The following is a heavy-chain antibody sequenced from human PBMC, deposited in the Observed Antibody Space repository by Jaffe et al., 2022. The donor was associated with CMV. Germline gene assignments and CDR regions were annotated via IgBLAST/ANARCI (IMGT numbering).Heavy chain of an antibody. CDR2: ISGSGGST. CDR3: AKVGWQQIWGWFDP. V-gene: IGHV3-23*01. J-gene: IGHJ5*02. CDR1: GFTFSSYA. D-gene: IGHD3-16*01. Sequence: EVQLLESGGGLVQPGGSLRLSCAASGFTFSSYAMTWVRQAPGKGLEWVSVISGSGGSTYYADSVKGRFTISRDNSKNTLYLQMNSLRAEDTAVYYCAKVGWQQIWGWFDPWGQGTLVTVSS.